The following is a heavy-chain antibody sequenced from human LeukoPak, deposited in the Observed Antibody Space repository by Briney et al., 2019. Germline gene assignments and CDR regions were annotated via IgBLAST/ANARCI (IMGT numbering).Heavy chain of an antibody. CDR3: TSTETIVGAMGN. J-gene: IGHJ4*02. V-gene: IGHV3-72*01. CDR1: GFAFGNYA. Sequence: GGSLRLSCAASGFAFGNYAMTWVRQAPGKGLEWVGRIRNKANSHTTEYAASVKGRFTISRDDSRNSLFMLMNSLKTEDTAVYYCTSTETIVGAMGNWGQGTLVTVSS. CDR2: IRNKANSHTT. D-gene: IGHD1-26*01.